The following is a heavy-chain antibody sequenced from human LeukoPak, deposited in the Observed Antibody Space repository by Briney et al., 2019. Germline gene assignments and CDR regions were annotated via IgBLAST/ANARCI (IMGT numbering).Heavy chain of an antibody. Sequence: GGSLRLSCAASGFPFSSYSMNWVRQAPGKGLEWVSSISSSSSYIYYADSVKGRFTISRDNAKNSLYLQMNSLRAEDTAVYYCATDIVVVPAGYYYYGMDVWGQGTTVTVSS. CDR1: GFPFSSYS. CDR3: ATDIVVVPAGYYYYGMDV. V-gene: IGHV3-21*01. CDR2: ISSSSSYI. J-gene: IGHJ6*02. D-gene: IGHD2-2*01.